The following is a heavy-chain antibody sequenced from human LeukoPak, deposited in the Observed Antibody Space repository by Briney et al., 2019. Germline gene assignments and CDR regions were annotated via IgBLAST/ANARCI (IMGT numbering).Heavy chain of an antibody. D-gene: IGHD7-27*01. V-gene: IGHV4-39*07. CDR3: ANMATGEYYYGMDV. J-gene: IGHJ6*02. CDR1: GGSISSSSYY. CDR2: IYYSGST. Sequence: KTSETLSLTCTVSGGSISSSSYYWGWIRQPPGKGLEWIGSIYYSGSTYYNPSLKSRVTISVDTSKNQFSLKLSSVTAADTAVYYCANMATGEYYYGMDVWGQGTTVTVSS.